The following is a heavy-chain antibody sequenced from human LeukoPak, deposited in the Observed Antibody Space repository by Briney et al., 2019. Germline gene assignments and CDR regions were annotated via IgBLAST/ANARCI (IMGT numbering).Heavy chain of an antibody. D-gene: IGHD3-10*01. CDR3: AIVEGGGSSDAFDI. CDR2: INPNSGGT. J-gene: IGHJ3*02. CDR1: GYTFTGYY. V-gene: IGHV1-2*04. Sequence: ASVKVSCKASGYTFTGYYMHWVRQAPGQGLEWMGWINPNSGGTNYAQKFQGWVTMTRDTSISTAYMELSRLRSDDTAVYYCAIVEGGGSSDAFDIWGQGTMVTVSS.